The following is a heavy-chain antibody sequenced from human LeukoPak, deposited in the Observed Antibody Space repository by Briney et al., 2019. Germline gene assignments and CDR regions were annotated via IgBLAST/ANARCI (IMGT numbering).Heavy chain of an antibody. Sequence: GGSLRLSCAASGFTFSSYSMNWVRRAPGKGLEWVSSISSSSSYIYYADSVKGRFTISRDNAKNSLYLQMNSLRAEDTAVYYCAREGSSYAPSEPFYFDYWGQGTLVTVSS. CDR2: ISSSSSYI. J-gene: IGHJ4*02. V-gene: IGHV3-21*01. CDR1: GFTFSSYS. CDR3: AREGSSYAPSEPFYFDY. D-gene: IGHD3-10*01.